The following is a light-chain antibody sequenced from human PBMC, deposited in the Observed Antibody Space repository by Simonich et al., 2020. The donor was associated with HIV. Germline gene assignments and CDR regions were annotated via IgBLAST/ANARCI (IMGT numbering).Light chain of an antibody. CDR1: QSISNY. CDR3: QQSYSSPDT. CDR2: AAS. J-gene: IGKJ2*01. Sequence: DIQMTQSPSSLSASVGDRVTITCRASQSISNYLNWDQHKPGTAPKLLIYAASTLQSGGPSRFSGSGSGTDFSLTISSLQPEDFAAYYCQQSYSSPDTFGQGTKLDIK. V-gene: IGKV1-39*01.